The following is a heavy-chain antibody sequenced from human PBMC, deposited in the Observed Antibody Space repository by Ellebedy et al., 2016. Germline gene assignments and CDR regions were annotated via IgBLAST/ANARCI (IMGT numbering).Heavy chain of an antibody. CDR1: GDSISHYS. CDR2: VSYSGTT. Sequence: SETLSLXCTVSGDSISHYSWSWIRQSPGRGLEWIGCVSYSGTTNYNPFLTEYNPSLKSRISMSVDTSKNHFSLELSSVTAADTAVYYCARFFSDYGHDAFDVWGQGTMVTVSS. D-gene: IGHD4-17*01. CDR3: ARFFSDYGHDAFDV. V-gene: IGHV4-59*13. J-gene: IGHJ3*01.